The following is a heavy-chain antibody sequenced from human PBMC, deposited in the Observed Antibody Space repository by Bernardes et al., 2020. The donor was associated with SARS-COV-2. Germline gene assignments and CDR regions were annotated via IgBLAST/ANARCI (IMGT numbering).Heavy chain of an antibody. D-gene: IGHD6-13*01. V-gene: IGHV1-18*01. CDR2: ISAYNGNT. Sequence: ASLKVSCKASGYTFTSYGISWVRQAPGQGLEWMGWISAYNGNTNYAQKLQGRVTMTTDTSTSTAYMELRSLRSDDTAVYYCARDRSSSWYFIGNWFDPWGQGTLVTVSS. J-gene: IGHJ5*02. CDR3: ARDRSSSWYFIGNWFDP. CDR1: GYTFTSYG.